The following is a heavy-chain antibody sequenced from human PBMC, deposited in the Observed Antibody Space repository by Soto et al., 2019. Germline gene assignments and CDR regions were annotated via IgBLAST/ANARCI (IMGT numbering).Heavy chain of an antibody. CDR1: GYTFTSYA. J-gene: IGHJ4*02. V-gene: IGHV1-3*01. CDR3: ARAQYCGGECYLERGSFDY. D-gene: IGHD2-21*01. Sequence: GASVKVSCKASGYTFTSYAMHWVRQAPGQRLEWMGWINAGNGNTKYSQKFQGRVTITRDTSASTAYMELSSLRSEDTAVYYCARAQYCGGECYLERGSFDYWGQGTLVTVSS. CDR2: INAGNGNT.